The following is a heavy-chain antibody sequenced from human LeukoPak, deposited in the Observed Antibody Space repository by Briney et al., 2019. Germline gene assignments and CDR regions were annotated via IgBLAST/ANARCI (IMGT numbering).Heavy chain of an antibody. CDR3: ARHLSELPLLST. Sequence: SETLSLTCTVSGYSISSGYYWGWIRQPPGKGLEWIGSIYHSGSTYYNPSLKSRVTISVDTSKNQFSLKLSSVTAADTAVYYCARHLSELPLLSTWGQGTLVTVSS. V-gene: IGHV4-38-2*02. CDR1: GYSISSGYY. D-gene: IGHD2-15*01. CDR2: IYHSGST. J-gene: IGHJ5*02.